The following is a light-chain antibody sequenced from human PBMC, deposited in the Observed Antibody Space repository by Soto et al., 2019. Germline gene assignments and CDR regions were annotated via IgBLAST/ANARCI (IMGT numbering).Light chain of an antibody. Sequence: EIVMTQSPATLSVSPGERATLSCRASQSVSSNLAWYQQKPGQAPRLLIYGASTRATGIPARFSGSGSWTEFTLTISSLQSEDFEVYYCQQYNNWPPITFGQGTRREIK. CDR1: QSVSSN. V-gene: IGKV3-15*01. CDR3: QQYNNWPPIT. CDR2: GAS. J-gene: IGKJ5*01.